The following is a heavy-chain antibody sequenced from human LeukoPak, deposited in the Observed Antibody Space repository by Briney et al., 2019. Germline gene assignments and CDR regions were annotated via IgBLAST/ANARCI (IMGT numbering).Heavy chain of an antibody. CDR1: GFTFPSYA. CDR2: ISYDGDET. Sequence: PGGSLRLSCAASGFTFPSYALHWVRQAPDKGLEWVAVISYDGDETSYADSVKGRFTISRDNSKNTLYLQMSSLRAEDWAMYYCARSGPDLGFDYWGQGTLVIVSS. J-gene: IGHJ4*02. CDR3: ARSGPDLGFDY. V-gene: IGHV3-30-3*01.